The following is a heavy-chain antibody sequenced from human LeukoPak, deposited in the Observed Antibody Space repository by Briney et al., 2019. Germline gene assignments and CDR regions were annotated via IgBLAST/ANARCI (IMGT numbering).Heavy chain of an antibody. CDR3: ARVSPIVGATIDY. D-gene: IGHD1-26*01. CDR1: GFTFSSYS. J-gene: IGHJ4*02. CDR2: ISSSSSYI. V-gene: IGHV3-21*01. Sequence: GGSLRLSCAASGFTFSSYSMNWVRQAPGKGLEWVSSISSSSSYIYYADSVKGRFTISRDNAKSSLYLQMNSLRAEDTAVYYCARVSPIVGATIDYWGQGTLVTVSS.